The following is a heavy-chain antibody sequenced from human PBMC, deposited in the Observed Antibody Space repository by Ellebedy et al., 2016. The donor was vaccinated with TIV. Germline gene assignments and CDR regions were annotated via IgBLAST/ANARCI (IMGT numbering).Heavy chain of an antibody. J-gene: IGHJ4*02. CDR2: MSGTGGRGST. V-gene: IGHV3-23*01. Sequence: GESLKISCAASGFTFSTYAMSWVRRAPGKGLEWVSVMSGTGGRGSTYYADSVKGRFTISRDNAKNSLYLQMNSLRDEDTAVYYCARAGLDLYSSGWGRYFDYWGQGTLVTVSS. CDR3: ARAGLDLYSSGWGRYFDY. CDR1: GFTFSTYA. D-gene: IGHD6-19*01.